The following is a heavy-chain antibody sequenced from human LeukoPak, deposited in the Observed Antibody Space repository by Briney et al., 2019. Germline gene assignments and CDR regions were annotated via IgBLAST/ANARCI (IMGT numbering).Heavy chain of an antibody. V-gene: IGHV4-59*01. D-gene: IGHD2-2*02. CDR1: GGSISSYY. CDR2: IYYSGST. CDR3: ARCRYCSSTSCYTRPYYMDV. J-gene: IGHJ6*03. Sequence: KPSETLSLTCTVSGGSISSYYWSWIRQPPGKGLEWIGYIYYSGSTNYNPSLKSRVTISVDTSKNQFSLKLSSVTAADTAVYYCARCRYCSSTSCYTRPYYMDVWGKGTTVTVSS.